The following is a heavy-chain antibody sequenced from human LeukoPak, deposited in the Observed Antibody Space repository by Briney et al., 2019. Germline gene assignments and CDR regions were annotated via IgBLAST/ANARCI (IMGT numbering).Heavy chain of an antibody. CDR2: FDPEDGET. J-gene: IGHJ4*02. CDR1: GYTLTELS. CDR3: AREGYSGYDHDY. Sequence: GASVKVSCKVSGYTLTELSMHWVRQAPGKGLEWMGGFDPEDGETIYAQKFQGRVTMTRDTSTSTVYMELSSLRSEDTAVYYCAREGYSGYDHDYWGQGTLVTVSS. D-gene: IGHD5-12*01. V-gene: IGHV1-24*01.